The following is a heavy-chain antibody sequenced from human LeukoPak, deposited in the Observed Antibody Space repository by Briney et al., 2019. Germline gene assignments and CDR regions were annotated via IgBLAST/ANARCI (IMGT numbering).Heavy chain of an antibody. CDR3: ARDPRGSVDSSSYFDY. J-gene: IGHJ4*02. Sequence: GASVKVSCKASGYTFTGYYMRWVRQAPGQGLEWVGWISPYSGGTNYAQKFQGRVAMTRDTSISTAYMELSSLRSDDTAVYYCARDPRGSVDSSSYFDYWGQGTLVTVSS. CDR1: GYTFTGYY. D-gene: IGHD1-26*01. V-gene: IGHV1-2*02. CDR2: ISPYSGGT.